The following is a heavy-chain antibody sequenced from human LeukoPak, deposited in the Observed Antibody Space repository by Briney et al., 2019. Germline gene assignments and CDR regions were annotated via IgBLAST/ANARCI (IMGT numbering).Heavy chain of an antibody. Sequence: GGSLRLSCAASGFTFSSYAMSWVRQAPGKGLEWVSVISGSGGSTYYADSVKGRFTISRDNSKNTLYLRMNSLRAEDTAVYYCVPSWDIVATNVLDYWGQGTLVTVSS. J-gene: IGHJ4*02. V-gene: IGHV3-23*01. D-gene: IGHD5-12*01. CDR2: ISGSGGST. CDR3: VPSWDIVATNVLDY. CDR1: GFTFSSYA.